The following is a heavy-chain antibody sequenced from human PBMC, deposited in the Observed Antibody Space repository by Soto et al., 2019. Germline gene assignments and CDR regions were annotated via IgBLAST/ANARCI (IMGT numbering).Heavy chain of an antibody. CDR3: ARESEDLTSNFDY. V-gene: IGHV3-21*06. CDR1: GFTFTRYS. J-gene: IGHJ4*02. Sequence: GGSLRLSCAASGFTFTRYSMNWVRQAPGKGLEWVSSISSTINYIYYGDSMKGRFTISRDNAKNSLYLEMNSLRAEDTAVYYCARESEDLTSNFDYWGQGTLVTVSS. CDR2: ISSTINYI.